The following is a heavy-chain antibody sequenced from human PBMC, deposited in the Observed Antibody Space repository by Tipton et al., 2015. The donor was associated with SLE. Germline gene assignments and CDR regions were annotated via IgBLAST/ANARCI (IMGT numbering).Heavy chain of an antibody. Sequence: LSLTCTVSGGSLNNDYYYWSWIRQPAGKGLGWIGRIYTSGSTNYNPSLKSRVTISLDTSKNYFSLTLTSVTAADTAVYYCARDEGWAFDIWGQGTMVTVSS. V-gene: IGHV4-61*02. CDR1: GGSLNNDYYY. CDR2: IYTSGST. D-gene: IGHD2-15*01. J-gene: IGHJ3*02. CDR3: ARDEGWAFDI.